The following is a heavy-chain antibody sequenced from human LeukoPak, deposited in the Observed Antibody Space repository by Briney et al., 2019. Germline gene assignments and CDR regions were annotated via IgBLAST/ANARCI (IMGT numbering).Heavy chain of an antibody. Sequence: GGSLRLSCAASGFTFSSYGMSWVRQAPGKGLEWVSAISGSGGSTYYADSVKGRFTISRDNSKNTLYLRMNSLRAEDTAVYYCANDEFGAVDYWGQGTLVTVSS. J-gene: IGHJ4*02. D-gene: IGHD3-10*01. CDR1: GFTFSSYG. CDR3: ANDEFGAVDY. CDR2: ISGSGGST. V-gene: IGHV3-23*01.